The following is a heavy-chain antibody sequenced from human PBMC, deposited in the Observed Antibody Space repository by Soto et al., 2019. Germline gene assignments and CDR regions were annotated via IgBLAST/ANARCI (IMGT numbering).Heavy chain of an antibody. J-gene: IGHJ4*02. Sequence: GASVKVSCKASGYTFTSYDINWVRQATGQGLEWMGWMNPNSGNTGYAQKFQGRVTMTRNTSISTAYMELSSLRSEDTAVYYCARGLRVPARAVVYGLGYWGQGTLVTVSS. D-gene: IGHD2-15*01. V-gene: IGHV1-8*01. CDR3: ARGLRVPARAVVYGLGY. CDR1: GYTFTSYD. CDR2: MNPNSGNT.